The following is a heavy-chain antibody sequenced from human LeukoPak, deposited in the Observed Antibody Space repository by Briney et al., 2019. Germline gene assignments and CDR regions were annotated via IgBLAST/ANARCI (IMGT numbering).Heavy chain of an antibody. Sequence: SETLSLTCTVSGGSISSSSYYWGWIRQPPGKGVEWIGSIYYSGSTYYNPSLKSRVTISVDTSKNQFSLKLSSVTAADTAVYYCARIVVVIRNVDYWGQGTLVTVSS. CDR3: ARIVVVIRNVDY. D-gene: IGHD3-22*01. V-gene: IGHV4-39*01. CDR1: GGSISSSSYY. CDR2: IYYSGST. J-gene: IGHJ4*02.